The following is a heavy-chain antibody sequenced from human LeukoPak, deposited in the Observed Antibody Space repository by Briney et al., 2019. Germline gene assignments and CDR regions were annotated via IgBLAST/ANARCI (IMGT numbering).Heavy chain of an antibody. CDR2: IYYSGST. CDR3: ARQNYYGSGSLDY. V-gene: IGHV4-39*07. J-gene: IGHJ4*02. Sequence: SETLSLTCTVSGGSISSSSYYWGWIRQPPGKGLEWIGSIYYSGSTNYNPSLKSRVTISVDTSKNQFSLKLSSVTAADTAVYYCARQNYYGSGSLDYWGQGTLVTVSS. CDR1: GGSISSSSYY. D-gene: IGHD3-10*01.